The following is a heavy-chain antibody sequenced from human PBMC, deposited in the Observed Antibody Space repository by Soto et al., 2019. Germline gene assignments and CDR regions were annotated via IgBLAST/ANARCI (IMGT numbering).Heavy chain of an antibody. CDR3: ARGLSGYYPDYFEY. V-gene: IGHV3-33*01. CDR2: IWYDGSNK. Sequence: GGSLRLSCAASGFTFSSSGMHWVRQAPGKGLEWVAVIWYDGSNKYYADSVKGRSTISRDNSKNTLYLQMNSLRAEDTAVYYCARGLSGYYPDYFEYWGQGILVTVSS. J-gene: IGHJ4*02. CDR1: GFTFSSSG. D-gene: IGHD3-22*01.